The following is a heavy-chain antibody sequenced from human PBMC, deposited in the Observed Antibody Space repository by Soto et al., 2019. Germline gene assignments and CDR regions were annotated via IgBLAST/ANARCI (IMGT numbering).Heavy chain of an antibody. V-gene: IGHV3-9*01. D-gene: IGHD3-22*01. CDR3: VKGHTHGYFGNWFDP. J-gene: IGHJ5*02. Sequence: EVQLVESGGGLVQPGRSLRLSCAVSGFIFDDYGMHWVRQAPGRGLEWVSGISWNNGHIGYADSVKGRFTISRDNVKNSLYLQMNSLRAEDTALYYCVKGHTHGYFGNWFDPWGQGTLVTVSS. CDR1: GFIFDDYG. CDR2: ISWNNGHI.